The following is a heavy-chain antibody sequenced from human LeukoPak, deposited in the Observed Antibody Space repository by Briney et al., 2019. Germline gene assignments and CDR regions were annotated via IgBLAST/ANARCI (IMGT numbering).Heavy chain of an antibody. D-gene: IGHD2-21*02. CDR1: GFTFSTYW. Sequence: GGSLRLSCTASGFTFSTYWMTWVRQAPGKGLEWVASINQDENNRHYVPSARGRSTIPRDNAKNSLLLQMNSMTAEDTAIYYCARSGPQAPDCYHYWGQGTQVTVSS. V-gene: IGHV3-7*03. CDR3: ARSGPQAPDCYHY. J-gene: IGHJ4*02. CDR2: INQDENNR.